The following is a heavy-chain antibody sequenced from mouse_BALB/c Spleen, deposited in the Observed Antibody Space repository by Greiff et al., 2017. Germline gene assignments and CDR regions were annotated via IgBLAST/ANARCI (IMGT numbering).Heavy chain of an antibody. D-gene: IGHD1-1*01. V-gene: IGHV2-6-7*01. CDR1: GFSLTGYG. Sequence: VQLVESGPGLVAPSQSLSITCTVSGFSLTGYGVNWVRQPPGKGLEWLGMIWGDGSTDYNSALKSRLSISKDNSKSQVFLKMNSLQTDDTARYYCARDYYYGPYAMDYWGQGTSVTVSS. J-gene: IGHJ4*01. CDR2: IWGDGST. CDR3: ARDYYYGPYAMDY.